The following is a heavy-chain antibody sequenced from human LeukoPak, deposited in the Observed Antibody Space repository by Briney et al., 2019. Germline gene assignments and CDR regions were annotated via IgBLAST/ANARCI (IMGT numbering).Heavy chain of an antibody. J-gene: IGHJ6*03. D-gene: IGHD3-10*01. V-gene: IGHV1-2*02. CDR3: ARDKYYGNYYMDV. Sequence: ASVKVSCKASGYTFTGYYMHWVRQATGQGLEWMGWINPNSGGTNYAQKFQGRVTMTRDTSISTAYMELSRLRSDDTAVYYCARDKYYGNYYMDVWGKGTTVTVSS. CDR1: GYTFTGYY. CDR2: INPNSGGT.